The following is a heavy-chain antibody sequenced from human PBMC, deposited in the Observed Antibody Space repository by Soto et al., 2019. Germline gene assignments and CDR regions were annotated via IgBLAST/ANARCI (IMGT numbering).Heavy chain of an antibody. CDR1: GYTFTSYC. D-gene: IGHD6-13*01. CDR2: ISAYNGNT. J-gene: IGHJ6*02. V-gene: IGHV1-18*01. Sequence: ASVKVSCKASGYTFTSYCIGWVRQAPGQGLECMGWISAYNGNTNYAQKLQGRVTMTTDTSTSTAYMELRSLRSDDTAVYYCARDIGDSSSWYGYYYYYGMDVWGQGTTVTVSS. CDR3: ARDIGDSSSWYGYYYYYGMDV.